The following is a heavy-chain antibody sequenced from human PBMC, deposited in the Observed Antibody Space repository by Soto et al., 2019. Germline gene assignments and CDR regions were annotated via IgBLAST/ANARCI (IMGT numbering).Heavy chain of an antibody. CDR3: AGMPYTSGLRFDP. Sequence: SETLSLTCNMSGDSYSISTYSWSWIRQPPGKALQWIGFIYQSGVTSYNPSLASRVSISLDRSDNQCSLKLKSVTAADTAVYFCAGMPYTSGLRFDPWGPGTLVTV. V-gene: IGHV4-30-2*01. CDR2: IYQSGVT. D-gene: IGHD6-19*01. J-gene: IGHJ5*02. CDR1: GDSYSISTYS.